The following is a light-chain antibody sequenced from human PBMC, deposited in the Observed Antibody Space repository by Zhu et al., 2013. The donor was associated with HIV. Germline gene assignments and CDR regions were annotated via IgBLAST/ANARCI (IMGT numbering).Light chain of an antibody. Sequence: IQMTQSPSTLSASVGDRVTITCRASQSINTWLAWYQQKPGKAPKLLIYDGSTLQSGVPSRFSGSGSGTDFALTISSLQPDDFASYYCQQHNSILGITIGGGTKVEIK. V-gene: IGKV1-5*01. CDR1: QSINTW. CDR3: QQHNSILGIT. CDR2: DGS. J-gene: IGKJ4*01.